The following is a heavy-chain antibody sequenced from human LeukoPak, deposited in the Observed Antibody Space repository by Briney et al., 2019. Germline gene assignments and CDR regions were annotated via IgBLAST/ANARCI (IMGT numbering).Heavy chain of an antibody. D-gene: IGHD4-17*01. Sequence: GASVNVSCKASGYTFTGYYMHWVRQAPGQGLEWMGWINPNSGGTNYAQKFQGRVTMTRDTSISTAYMELSRLRSDDTAVYYCARVVDYGDSNWFDPWGQGTLVTVSS. CDR1: GYTFTGYY. J-gene: IGHJ5*02. CDR2: INPNSGGT. V-gene: IGHV1-2*02. CDR3: ARVVDYGDSNWFDP.